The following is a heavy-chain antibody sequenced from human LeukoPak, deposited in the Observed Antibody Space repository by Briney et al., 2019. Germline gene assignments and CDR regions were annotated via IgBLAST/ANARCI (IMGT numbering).Heavy chain of an antibody. J-gene: IGHJ4*02. D-gene: IGHD6-19*01. CDR1: GVSISSYY. CDR3: ARGGSGWYYFDY. Sequence: SETLSLTCTVSGVSISSYYWSWIRQPPGKGLEWIGSIYYSGSTYYNPSLKSRVTISVDTSKNQFSLKLSSVTAADTAVYYCARGGSGWYYFDYWGQGTLVTVSS. V-gene: IGHV4-39*01. CDR2: IYYSGST.